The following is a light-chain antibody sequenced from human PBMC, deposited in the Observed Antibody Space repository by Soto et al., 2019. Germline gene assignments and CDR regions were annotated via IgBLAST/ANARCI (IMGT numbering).Light chain of an antibody. CDR3: QQYNSSST. J-gene: IGKJ1*01. V-gene: IGKV1-5*03. CDR1: ESISIW. Sequence: DIPMTQSPSTLSASVGDTVTITCRASESISIWLAWYQQKPGKAPNLLINKASSLQSEVPSRFSGSGSGTEFTLTITSLQPDDFGVYYCQQYNSSSTFGQGTKVEIK. CDR2: KAS.